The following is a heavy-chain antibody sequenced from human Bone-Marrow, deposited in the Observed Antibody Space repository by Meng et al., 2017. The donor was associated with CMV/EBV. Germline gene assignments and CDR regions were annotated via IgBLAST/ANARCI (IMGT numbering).Heavy chain of an antibody. CDR2: IYSGGSST. CDR1: GFTFSSYA. Sequence: GESLKISCAASGFTFSSYAMSWVRQAPGKGLEWVSVIYSGGSSTYYADSVKGRFTISRDNSKNTLYLQMNSLRAEDTAVYYCAKIGLQELGHFDYWGQGTLVAVSS. V-gene: IGHV3-23*03. CDR3: AKIGLQELGHFDY. D-gene: IGHD1-7*01. J-gene: IGHJ4*02.